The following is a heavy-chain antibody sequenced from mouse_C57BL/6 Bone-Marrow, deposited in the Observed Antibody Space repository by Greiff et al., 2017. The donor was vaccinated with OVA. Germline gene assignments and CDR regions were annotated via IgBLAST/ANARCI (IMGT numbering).Heavy chain of an antibody. CDR2: IDPENGDT. V-gene: IGHV14-4*01. J-gene: IGHJ3*01. CDR1: GFNIKDDY. D-gene: IGHD3-2*02. CDR3: TLLDSSGYVGFAY. Sequence: EVQLQQSGAELVRPGASVKLSCTASGFNIKDDYMHWVKQRPEQGLEWIGWIDPENGDTEYASKFQGKATITADTSSNTAYLQLSSLTSEDTAVYYCTLLDSSGYVGFAYWGQGTLVTVSA.